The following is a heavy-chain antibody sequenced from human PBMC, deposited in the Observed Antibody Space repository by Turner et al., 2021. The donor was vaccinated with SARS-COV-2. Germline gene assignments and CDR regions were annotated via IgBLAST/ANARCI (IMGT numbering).Heavy chain of an antibody. CDR3: ARAYGSGSYGHYYGMDV. CDR2: ISAYNGYT. V-gene: IGHV1-18*01. D-gene: IGHD3-10*01. Sequence: QVQLVQSGAEVKKPGASLTVSCKASGYPFTSYGISWVRQAPGQGLEWMGWISAYNGYTNYAQKLQGRVTMTTDTSTSTAYMELRSLRSDDTAVYYCARAYGSGSYGHYYGMDVWGQGTTVTVSS. CDR1: GYPFTSYG. J-gene: IGHJ6*02.